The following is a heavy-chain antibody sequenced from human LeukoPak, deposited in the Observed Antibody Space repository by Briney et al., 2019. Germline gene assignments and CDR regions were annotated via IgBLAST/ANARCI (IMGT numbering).Heavy chain of an antibody. V-gene: IGHV1-18*01. CDR2: ISAYNGNT. CDR1: GYTFTSYG. CDR3: ARERGSSWYRSGDTDY. J-gene: IGHJ4*02. Sequence: GASVKVSCKASGYTFTSYGISWVRQAPGQGLEWMGWISAYNGNTNYAQKLQGRVTMTTDTSTSTAYMELRSLRSDDTAVYYCARERGSSWYRSGDTDYWGQGTLVTVSS. D-gene: IGHD6-13*01.